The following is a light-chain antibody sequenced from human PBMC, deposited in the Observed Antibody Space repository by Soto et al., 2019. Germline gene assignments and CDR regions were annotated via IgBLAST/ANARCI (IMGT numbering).Light chain of an antibody. J-gene: IGLJ2*01. CDR2: SNN. CDR1: SSNIGSNT. Sequence: QSVLTQPPSASGTPGQRVTISCSGSSSNIGSNTVNWYQQLPGTAPKLLIYSNNQRPSGVPDRFSVSKSGTSASLAISGLESEDEADYYCAAWDDRRNGVVFGGGTKLTVL. V-gene: IGLV1-44*01. CDR3: AAWDDRRNGVV.